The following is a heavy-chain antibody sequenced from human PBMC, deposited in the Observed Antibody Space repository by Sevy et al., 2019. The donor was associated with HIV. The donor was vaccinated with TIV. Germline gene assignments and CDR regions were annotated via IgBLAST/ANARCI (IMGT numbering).Heavy chain of an antibody. CDR1: GFNFRTYS. Sequence: GGSLRLSCAASGFNFRTYSMNWVRQAPGKGLEWLSSISDDSRYIYYSDSVKGRFNISRANAKNLLFLQMNNLRVEDTAIYYCARDFSIFGVVSGFDYWGQGNLVTVSS. J-gene: IGHJ5*01. V-gene: IGHV3-21*04. D-gene: IGHD3-3*01. CDR3: ARDFSIFGVVSGFDY. CDR2: ISDDSRYI.